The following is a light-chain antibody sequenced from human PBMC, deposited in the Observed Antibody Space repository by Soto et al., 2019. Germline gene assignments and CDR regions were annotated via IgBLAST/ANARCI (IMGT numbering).Light chain of an antibody. V-gene: IGKV1-5*01. CDR3: QQYNSFSLT. Sequence: DIHMTPSPSTLSASVGDRVTITCRASQIVSSRLAWYQQKPGKAPKVLIYDASSLNIGVPSRFSGSGSETDFTLTISSLQPEEFAIYYCQQYNSFSLTVGGGTKVEIK. CDR2: DAS. CDR1: QIVSSR. J-gene: IGKJ4*01.